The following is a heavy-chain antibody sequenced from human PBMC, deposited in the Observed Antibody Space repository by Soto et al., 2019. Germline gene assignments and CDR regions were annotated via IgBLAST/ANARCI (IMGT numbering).Heavy chain of an antibody. Sequence: SETLSLTCAVYGGSFSGYYWSWIRQPPGKGLEWIGGSYYSGTTYFNPSLKSRATISVDTSKNQFSLRLTSVTAADTAIYYCTRRYNRNDNYFDPWGPGALVTVSS. CDR2: SYYSGTT. J-gene: IGHJ5*02. CDR3: TRRYNRNDNYFDP. V-gene: IGHV4-34*01. CDR1: GGSFSGYY. D-gene: IGHD3-9*01.